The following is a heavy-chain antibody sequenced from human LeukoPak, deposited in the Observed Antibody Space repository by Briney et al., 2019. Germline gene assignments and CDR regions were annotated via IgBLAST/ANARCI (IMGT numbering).Heavy chain of an antibody. CDR2: IYTSGST. CDR1: GGSISSYC. CDR3: ARDIEDTAMDYYFDY. Sequence: SETLSLTCTVSGGSISSYCWSWIRQPAGKGLEWIGRIYTSGSTNYNPSLKSRVTMSVDTSKNQFSLKLSSVTAADTAVYYCARDIEDTAMDYYFDYWGQGTLVTVSS. V-gene: IGHV4-4*07. D-gene: IGHD5-18*01. J-gene: IGHJ4*02.